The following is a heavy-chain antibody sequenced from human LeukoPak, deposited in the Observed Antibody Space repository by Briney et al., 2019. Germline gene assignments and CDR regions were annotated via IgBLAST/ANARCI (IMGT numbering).Heavy chain of an antibody. V-gene: IGHV3-23*01. D-gene: IGHD6-19*01. CDR3: AKDLYSSGWYGFEEY. CDR1: GLTFSSYA. CDR2: ISGSGGST. Sequence: PGGSLRLSCAASGLTFSSYAMSWVRQAPGKGLEWVSAISGSGGSTYYADSVKGRFTISRDNSKNTLYLQMNSLRAEDTAVYYCAKDLYSSGWYGFEEYWGQGTLVTVSS. J-gene: IGHJ4*02.